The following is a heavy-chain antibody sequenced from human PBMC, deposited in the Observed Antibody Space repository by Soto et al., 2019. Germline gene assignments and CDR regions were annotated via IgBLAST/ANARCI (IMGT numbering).Heavy chain of an antibody. Sequence: PGESLKISCKGSGYSFTTYWIGWVRQMPGKGLECMGIIYPGDSDTRYSPSFQGQVTISADKSITTAYLQWSSLTASDTAVYYCARPTGSGYSFDYWGQGTLVTVSS. CDR2: IYPGDSDT. D-gene: IGHD3-3*01. CDR3: ARPTGSGYSFDY. J-gene: IGHJ4*02. V-gene: IGHV5-51*01. CDR1: GYSFTTYW.